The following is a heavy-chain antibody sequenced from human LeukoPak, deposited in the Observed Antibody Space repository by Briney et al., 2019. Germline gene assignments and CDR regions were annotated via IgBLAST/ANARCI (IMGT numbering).Heavy chain of an antibody. CDR2: ISCSGTT. Sequence: SETLSLSCTVSGGSINNYYWSWIRQPPGKTLEWIAYISCSGTTNYNPPLKSRVTISIDTSRNQFSLKVTSVTAADTAVYYCARHSGRRLQAGSSYDMDVWGQGTTVTVSS. D-gene: IGHD5-24*01. CDR1: GGSINNYY. CDR3: ARHSGRRLQAGSSYDMDV. J-gene: IGHJ6*02. V-gene: IGHV4-59*08.